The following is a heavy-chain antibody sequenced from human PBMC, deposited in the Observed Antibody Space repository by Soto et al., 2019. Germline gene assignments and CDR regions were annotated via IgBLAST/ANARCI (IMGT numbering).Heavy chain of an antibody. J-gene: IGHJ6*03. CDR2: ISAYNGNT. Sequence: ASVKVSCKASGYTFTSYGISWVRQAPGQGLEWMGWISAYNGNTNYAQKLQGRVTMTTDTSTSTAYMELRSLRSDDTAVYYCARGSPYFRTPYYDILTGYYPNYYYYYMDVWGKGTTVTVS. D-gene: IGHD3-9*01. CDR3: ARGSPYFRTPYYDILTGYYPNYYYYYMDV. CDR1: GYTFTSYG. V-gene: IGHV1-18*01.